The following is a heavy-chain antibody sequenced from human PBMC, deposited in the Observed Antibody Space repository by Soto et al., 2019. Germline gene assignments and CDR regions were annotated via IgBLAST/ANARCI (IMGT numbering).Heavy chain of an antibody. CDR2: ICYSGAT. J-gene: IGHJ4*02. D-gene: IGHD3-22*01. CDR3: ARHPQRGSCYFYPFDY. CDR1: GGSTSSSPYC. V-gene: IGHV4-39*01. Sequence: ETLSLTCTVSGGSTSSSPYCWGWVRQPPGTGLEWIGSICYSGATYYNPSLPALKSRVTLSVDTSQSQFSLRLSSVTAADTAVYYCARHPQRGSCYFYPFDYWGQRALFTVSP.